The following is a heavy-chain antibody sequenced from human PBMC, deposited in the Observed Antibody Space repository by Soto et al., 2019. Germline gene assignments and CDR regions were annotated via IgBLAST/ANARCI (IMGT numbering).Heavy chain of an antibody. CDR2: ISGSGGST. CDR3: AKARYCSGGSCYSDY. V-gene: IGHV3-23*01. D-gene: IGHD2-15*01. CDR1: GFTFSSYA. Sequence: EVQLLESGGGLVQPGGSLRLSCAASGFTFSSYAMSCVRQAPGKGLEWVSAISGSGGSTYYADSVKGRFTISRDNSKNTLYLQMNSLRAEDTAVYYCAKARYCSGGSCYSDYWGQGTQVTVSS. J-gene: IGHJ4*02.